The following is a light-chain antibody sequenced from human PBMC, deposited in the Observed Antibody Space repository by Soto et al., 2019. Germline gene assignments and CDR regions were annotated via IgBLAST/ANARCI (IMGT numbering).Light chain of an antibody. CDR3: QQYVTSPWT. Sequence: EIVLTQSPGTLCLSPGERATLSCRASQSVGSNYLAWYQQKPGQAPRLLIYGASSRATGIPDRFSGSGSGTDFTLTISRLETEDYAVYYCQQYVTSPWTFGQGTKVEIK. J-gene: IGKJ1*01. V-gene: IGKV3-20*01. CDR2: GAS. CDR1: QSVGSNY.